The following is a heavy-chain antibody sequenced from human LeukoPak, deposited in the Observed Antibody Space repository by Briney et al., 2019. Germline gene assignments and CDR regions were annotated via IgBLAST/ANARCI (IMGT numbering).Heavy chain of an antibody. D-gene: IGHD6-13*01. CDR3: ARAGSSWFDY. CDR2: IYYSGST. CDR1: GGSISSYY. V-gene: IGHV4-59*08. J-gene: IGHJ4*02. Sequence: SETLSLTCTVSGGSISSYYWSWIRQPPGKGLEWIGYIYYSGSTNYNPSLKSRVTISVDTSKNQFSLKLSSVTAADTAVYYCARAGSSWFDYWGQGTLVTVSP.